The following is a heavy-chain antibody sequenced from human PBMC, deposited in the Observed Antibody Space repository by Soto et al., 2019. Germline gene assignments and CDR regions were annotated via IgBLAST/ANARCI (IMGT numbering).Heavy chain of an antibody. V-gene: IGHV2-5*02. CDR2: LYCDDTR. CDR1: GFSIYTRGVG. D-gene: IGHD2-2*01. Sequence: QITLEETRPTLVKPTQTLTLTCSISGFSIYTRGVGVGWIRQPPGKALAWLALLYCDDTRRYNPSLKNSLTIAKDSSETRVGITMTNMDPVDTGTYFCDHYTPVSDFDVCRKGTTVNVS. CDR3: DHYTPVSDFDV. J-gene: IGHJ3*01.